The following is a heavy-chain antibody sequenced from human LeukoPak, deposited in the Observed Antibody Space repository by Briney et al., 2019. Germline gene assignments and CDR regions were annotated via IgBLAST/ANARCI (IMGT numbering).Heavy chain of an antibody. V-gene: IGHV3-15*01. CDR1: GFAFSDAW. CDR2: VKRKTHGGTT. J-gene: IGHJ4*02. D-gene: IGHD2-21*02. Sequence: PGGSLRLSCAASGFAFSDAWMSRVRQAPGKGLEWVGRVKRKTHGGTTQYGAPVKGRFAISRDDSKNTLYLQMNSLKTEDTGVYFCTTEVVVTSYFDYWGQGALVTVSS. CDR3: TTEVVVTSYFDY.